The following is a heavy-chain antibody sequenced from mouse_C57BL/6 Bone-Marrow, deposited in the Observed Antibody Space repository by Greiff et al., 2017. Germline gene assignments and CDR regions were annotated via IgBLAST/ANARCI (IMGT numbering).Heavy chain of an antibody. D-gene: IGHD2-2*01. CDR1: GFTFSSYG. V-gene: IGHV5-6*01. J-gene: IGHJ2*01. CDR3: AVLLWLRRPPAY. Sequence: EVQLVESGGDLVKPGGSLKLSCAASGFTFSSYGMSWVRQTPDSVKGRFTISRDNAKNTLYLQMSSLKSEDTAMYYCAVLLWLRRPPAYWGQGTTLTVSS.